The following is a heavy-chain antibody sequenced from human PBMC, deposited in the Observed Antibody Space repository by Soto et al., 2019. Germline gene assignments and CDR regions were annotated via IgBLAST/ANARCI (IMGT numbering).Heavy chain of an antibody. CDR1: GFTFDDYA. CDR3: AKGGYSYGLYYFDY. D-gene: IGHD5-18*01. CDR2: INWNSGSI. J-gene: IGHJ4*02. V-gene: IGHV3-9*01. Sequence: GGSLRLSCAASGFTFDDYAMHWVRQAPGKGLEWVSGINWNSGSIDYADSVKGRFTTSRDNAKNSLYPQMNSLRAEDTAFYYCAKGGYSYGLYYFDYWGQGTLVTVSS.